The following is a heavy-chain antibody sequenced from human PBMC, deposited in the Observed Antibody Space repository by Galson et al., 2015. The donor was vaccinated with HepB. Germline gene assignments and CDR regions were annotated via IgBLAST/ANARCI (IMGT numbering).Heavy chain of an antibody. J-gene: IGHJ6*02. D-gene: IGHD6-6*01. CDR1: GFTFSSYS. CDR3: ARDRECSSPEDYYYYGMDV. Sequence: SLRLSCAASGFTFSSYSMNWVRQAPGKGLEWVSSISSSSSYIYYADSVKGRFTISRDNAKNSLYLQMNSLRAEDTAVYYCARDRECSSPEDYYYYGMDVWGQGTTVTVSS. V-gene: IGHV3-21*01. CDR2: ISSSSSYI.